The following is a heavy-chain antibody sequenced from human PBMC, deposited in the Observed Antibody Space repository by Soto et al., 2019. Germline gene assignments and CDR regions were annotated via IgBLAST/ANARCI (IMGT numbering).Heavy chain of an antibody. Sequence: GGSLRLSCAASGFTSSNYWMHWVRQAPGKGLVWVSRIKSDGSSTSYADSVKGRFTISRDNAKNTLDLQMHGLRAEDMAVYYCARSVRSGSFPGYYYGMDVWGQGTTVTVSS. CDR2: IKSDGSST. CDR3: ARSVRSGSFPGYYYGMDV. CDR1: GFTSSNYW. V-gene: IGHV3-74*01. D-gene: IGHD3-10*01. J-gene: IGHJ6*02.